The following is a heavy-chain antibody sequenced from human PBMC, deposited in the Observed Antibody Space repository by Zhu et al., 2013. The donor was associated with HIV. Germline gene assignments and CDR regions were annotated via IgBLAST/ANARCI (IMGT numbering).Heavy chain of an antibody. D-gene: IGHD2-15*01. V-gene: IGHV1-69*01. CDR3: ARVVVVVAATPSQQNWFDP. J-gene: IGHJ5*02. CDR2: IIPIFGTA. Sequence: QVQLVQSGAEVKKPGSSVKVSCKASGGTFSSYAISWVRQAPGQGLEWMGGIIPIFGTANYAQKFQGRVTITADESTSTAYMELSSLRSEDTAVYYCARVVVVVAATPSQQNWFDPWGQGTLVTVSS. CDR1: GGTFSSYA.